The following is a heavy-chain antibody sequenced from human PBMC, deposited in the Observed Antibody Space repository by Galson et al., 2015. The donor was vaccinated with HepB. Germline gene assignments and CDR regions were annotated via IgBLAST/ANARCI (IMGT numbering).Heavy chain of an antibody. V-gene: IGHV3-20*04. CDR3: ARGAGWFGELFPYYYGMDV. D-gene: IGHD3-10*01. J-gene: IGHJ6*02. CDR1: GFTFDDYG. Sequence: SLRLSCAASGFTFDDYGMSWVRQAPGKGLEWVSGINWSGGSTGYAESVKGRFTISRDNAKNSLFLETDSLRAEDTALYYCARGAGWFGELFPYYYGMDVWGQGTTVTVSS. CDR2: INWSGGST.